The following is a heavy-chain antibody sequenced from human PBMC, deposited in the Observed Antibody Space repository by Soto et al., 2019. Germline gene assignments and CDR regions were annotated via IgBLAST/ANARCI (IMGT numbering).Heavy chain of an antibody. J-gene: IGHJ4*02. CDR2: IYYSGST. V-gene: IGHV4-39*01. Sequence: SETLSLTCTVSGGSISSSSYYWGWIRQPPGKGLEWIGSIYYSGSTYYNPSLKSRVTISVDTSKNQFSLKLSSVTAADTAVYYCASGGGEEQQLVPLFFDYWGQGTLVTAPQ. D-gene: IGHD6-13*01. CDR3: ASGGGEEQQLVPLFFDY. CDR1: GGSISSSSYY.